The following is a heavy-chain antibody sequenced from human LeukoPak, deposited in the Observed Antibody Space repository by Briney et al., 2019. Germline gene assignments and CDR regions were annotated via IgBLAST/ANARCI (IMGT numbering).Heavy chain of an antibody. CDR2: ISYDGSIK. J-gene: IGHJ4*02. CDR1: GFNFSSYA. V-gene: IGHV3-30-3*01. CDR3: ARDAAALGY. D-gene: IGHD6-13*01. Sequence: PGRSLRLSCAASGFNFSSYAVHWVRQAPGKGLEWVAVISYDGSIKYYADSVKGRFTISRDNAKNSLYLQMNSLRDEDTAVYYCARDAAALGYWGQGTLVTVSS.